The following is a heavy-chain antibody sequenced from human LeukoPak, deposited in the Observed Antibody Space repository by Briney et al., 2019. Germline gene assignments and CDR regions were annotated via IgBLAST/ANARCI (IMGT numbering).Heavy chain of an antibody. CDR3: AKLRLGPDY. J-gene: IGHJ4*02. CDR1: GFTFSSYA. CDR2: ISASGDNT. V-gene: IGHV3-23*01. Sequence: GGSLRLSCAASGFTFSSYAMSWVRQAPGKGLEWVSVISASGDNTYYADSVKGRFTMSRDNSKNTLYLQMNSLRAEDTAFYYCAKLRLGPDYWGQGTLVTVSS.